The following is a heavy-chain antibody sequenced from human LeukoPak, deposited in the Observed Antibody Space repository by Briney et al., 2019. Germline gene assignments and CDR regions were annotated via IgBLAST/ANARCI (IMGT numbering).Heavy chain of an antibody. J-gene: IGHJ4*02. CDR3: AKDGAVVVAAGLDD. CDR1: GFTFSSYG. CDR2: ISYDGSNK. Sequence: GRSLRFSCAASGFTFSSYGMHWVRQAPGKGLEWVAVISYDGSNKYYADSVKGRFTISRDNSKNTLYLQMNSLRAEDTAVYYCAKDGAVVVAAGLDDWGQGTLVTVSS. V-gene: IGHV3-30*18. D-gene: IGHD2-15*01.